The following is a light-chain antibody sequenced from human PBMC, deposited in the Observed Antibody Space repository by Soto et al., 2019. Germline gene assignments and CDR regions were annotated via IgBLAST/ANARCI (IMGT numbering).Light chain of an antibody. CDR1: QSVSSY. J-gene: IGKJ1*01. CDR2: DAS. CDR3: QQYGSSPPWT. Sequence: EVVLTQSPGTLSLSPGERATLSCRASQSVSSYLAWYQQKPGQAPRLLIYDASSRATGTPDRFSGSGSGTDFTLTISRLEPEDFAVYYCQQYGSSPPWTFGQGTKVDIK. V-gene: IGKV3-20*01.